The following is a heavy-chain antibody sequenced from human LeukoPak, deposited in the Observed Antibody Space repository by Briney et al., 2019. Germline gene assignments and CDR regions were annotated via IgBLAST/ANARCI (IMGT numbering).Heavy chain of an antibody. V-gene: IGHV3-30*03. CDR2: ISYDGSNK. CDR3: ARDHPAILAVAGTDDAFDI. Sequence: PGRSLRLSCAASGFTFSSYGMHWVRQAPGKGLEWVAVISYDGSNKYYAASVKGRFTISRDNSKNTLYLQMNSQRAEDTAVYYCARDHPAILAVAGTDDAFDIWGQGTMVTVSS. D-gene: IGHD6-19*01. CDR1: GFTFSSYG. J-gene: IGHJ3*02.